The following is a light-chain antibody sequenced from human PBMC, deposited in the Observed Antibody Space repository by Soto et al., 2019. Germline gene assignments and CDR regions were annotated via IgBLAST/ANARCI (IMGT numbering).Light chain of an antibody. V-gene: IGLV1-44*01. J-gene: IGLJ2*01. Sequence: QAVVTQPPSAPGTPGRRVTISCSGTSSNIGRNTVNWYQQVPGTAPKLLIYSNDQRPSGVPDRFSGSKSGTSASLAISGLQSEDEADYYCAAWDDSLNGVLFGGGTKLTVL. CDR3: AAWDDSLNGVL. CDR1: SSNIGRNT. CDR2: SND.